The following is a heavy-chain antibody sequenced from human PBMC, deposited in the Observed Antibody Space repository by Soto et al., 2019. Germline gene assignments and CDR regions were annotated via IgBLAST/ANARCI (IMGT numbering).Heavy chain of an antibody. D-gene: IGHD7-27*01. V-gene: IGHV4-59*11. CDR2: IYYNGNT. J-gene: IGHJ4*02. Sequence: QVQLQESGPGLVKPSETLSLTCSVSGGSISNHYWSWIRQPPGKVLVWIGYIYYNGNTNYNPSLKCRVTKSVDTSTKQTSLKLTTVTAADTDVYYCTRANWYSEYWGQGSLISV. CDR3: TRANWYSEY. CDR1: GGSISNHY.